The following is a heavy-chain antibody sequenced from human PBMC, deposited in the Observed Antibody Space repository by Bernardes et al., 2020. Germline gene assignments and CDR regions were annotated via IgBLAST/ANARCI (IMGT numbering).Heavy chain of an antibody. CDR1: GFTFSTYS. J-gene: IGHJ4*02. CDR3: ARARGDSGYVN. Sequence: VGSLSLSCAASGFTFSTYSMHWVRQAPGKGLEYVSAITGNGVNTYYADSVKGRFTISRDNSKNTLYLQMGSLRTEDMAVYYCARARGDSGYVNWGQGTLVTVSS. V-gene: IGHV3-64*02. CDR2: ITGNGVNT. D-gene: IGHD5-12*01.